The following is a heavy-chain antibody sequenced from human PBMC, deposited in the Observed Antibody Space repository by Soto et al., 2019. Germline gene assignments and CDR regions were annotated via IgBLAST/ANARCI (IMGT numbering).Heavy chain of an antibody. V-gene: IGHV1-69*13. J-gene: IGHJ5*02. CDR2: IIPIFGTA. CDR1: GGTFSSYA. Sequence: ASVKVSCKASGGTFSSYAISWVRQAPGQGLEWMGGIIPIFGTANYAQKFQGRVTITADESTSTAYMELSSLRSEDTAVYYCARVGPGYSSGWSGWFDPWGQGTLVTVSS. CDR3: ARVGPGYSSGWSGWFDP. D-gene: IGHD6-19*01.